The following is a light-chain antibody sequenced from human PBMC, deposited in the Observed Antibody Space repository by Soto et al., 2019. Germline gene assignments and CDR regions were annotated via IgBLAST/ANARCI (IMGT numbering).Light chain of an antibody. CDR3: SSYAASDNFVI. CDR1: DSDVGGYNF. Sequence: QSVLTQRPSASGSPGQSVTISCTGSDSDVGGYNFVSWYQQHPGRAPKLMIYEVYQRPSGVPDRFSGSKSGNTASLTVSGLQAEDEANYYCSSYAASDNFVIFGGGTKVTVL. J-gene: IGLJ2*01. V-gene: IGLV2-8*01. CDR2: EVY.